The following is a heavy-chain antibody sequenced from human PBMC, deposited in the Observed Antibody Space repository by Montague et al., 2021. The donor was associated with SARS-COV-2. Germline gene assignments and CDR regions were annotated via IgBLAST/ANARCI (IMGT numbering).Heavy chain of an antibody. D-gene: IGHD3-10*01. CDR3: ARGGSWFGELFTSYYYYYYMDV. CDR1: GFTVSSNH. Sequence: SLRLSCAASGFTVSSNHMSWVRQAPGKGLEWVSVIYSGGSTYYADSVKGRFTISRDNSKNTLYLQMNSLRAEDTAVYYCARGGSWFGELFTSYYYYYYMDVWGKGTRSPSP. J-gene: IGHJ6*03. CDR2: IYSGGST. V-gene: IGHV3-66*02.